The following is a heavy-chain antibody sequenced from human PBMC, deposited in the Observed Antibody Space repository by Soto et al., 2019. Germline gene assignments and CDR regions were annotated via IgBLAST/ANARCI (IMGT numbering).Heavy chain of an antibody. Sequence: SETLSLTCAVSGASVSRTGFHWGWIRQPPGQGLEWIGSIYEGETTFYNSSLKSRVTISADTSKNQFSLRLTSVTAADTAVYYCARRGSGHTFDYWGQGTLVTVSS. V-gene: IGHV4-39*01. CDR1: GASVSRTGFH. D-gene: IGHD3-10*01. J-gene: IGHJ4*02. CDR3: ARRGSGHTFDY. CDR2: IYEGETT.